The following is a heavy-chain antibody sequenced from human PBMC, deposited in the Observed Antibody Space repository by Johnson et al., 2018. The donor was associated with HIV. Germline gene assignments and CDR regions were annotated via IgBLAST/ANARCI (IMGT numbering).Heavy chain of an antibody. CDR2: ISYDGSNT. D-gene: IGHD4-17*01. J-gene: IGHJ3*02. CDR1: GFTLSNYG. V-gene: IGHV3-30*18. Sequence: QVQVVESGGGVVQPGRSLRLSCAASGFTLSNYGIHWVRQAPGKGLEWVALISYDGSNTYYADSVRGRFTLSRDNSKNTLHLQMNSLRAEDTAVYLCGKDQYRKWTTVAGIWGQGKMVTVSS. CDR3: GKDQYRKWTTVAGI.